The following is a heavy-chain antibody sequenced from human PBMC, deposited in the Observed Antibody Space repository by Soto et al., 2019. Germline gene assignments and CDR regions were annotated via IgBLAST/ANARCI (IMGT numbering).Heavy chain of an antibody. J-gene: IGHJ5*02. Sequence: SETLSLTYTVSGGSISSYYWSWIGQPPGKGLEWIGYIYYSGSTNYNPSLKSRVTISVDTSRNQFSLKLSSVTAADTAVYYCAREAVAVYNWFDPWGQGTLVTVSS. CDR1: GGSISSYY. D-gene: IGHD6-19*01. CDR3: AREAVAVYNWFDP. CDR2: IYYSGST. V-gene: IGHV4-59*01.